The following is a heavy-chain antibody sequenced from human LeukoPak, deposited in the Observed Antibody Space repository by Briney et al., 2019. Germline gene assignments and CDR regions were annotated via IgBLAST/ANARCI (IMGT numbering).Heavy chain of an antibody. CDR2: ISGSGGST. J-gene: IGHJ4*02. V-gene: IGHV3-23*01. D-gene: IGHD1-26*01. CDR1: GFSFSSYE. CDR3: AKERELWDDY. Sequence: GGSLRLSCEASGFSFSSYEMNWVRQAPGKGLEWVSAISGSGGSTYYADSVKGRFTISRDNSKNTLYLQMDSLRAEDTAVYYCAKERELWDDYWGQGTLVTVSS.